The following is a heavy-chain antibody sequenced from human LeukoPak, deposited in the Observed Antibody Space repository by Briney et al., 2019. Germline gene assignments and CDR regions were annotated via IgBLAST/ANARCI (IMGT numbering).Heavy chain of an antibody. CDR2: INPSDGST. CDR1: GYTFSSYY. J-gene: IGHJ5*02. D-gene: IGHD1-26*01. CDR3: ARGGSFGGLAFDP. Sequence: ASVKVSCKASGYTFSSYYMHWVRQAPGQGLEWMGIINPSDGSTTYAQKFQGRATMTRDMSTRTVYMELSSLRSEDTAVYYCARGGSFGGLAFDPWGQGTLVTVSS. V-gene: IGHV1-46*01.